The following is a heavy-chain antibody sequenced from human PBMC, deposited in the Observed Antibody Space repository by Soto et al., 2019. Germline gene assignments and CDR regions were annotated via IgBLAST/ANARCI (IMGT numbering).Heavy chain of an antibody. V-gene: IGHV3-23*01. CDR3: TKCPFWATAPDY. CDR2: VSGSGGST. Sequence: EVQLLESGGGLVQPGGSLRLSCAASGFTFSSYAMSWVRQAPGKGLEWVSAVSGSGGSTYSADSLRGRFTISRANSKNTLYLQMNSLRAEDTAVYYCTKCPFWATAPDYWGQGTLVTVSS. J-gene: IGHJ4*02. CDR1: GFTFSSYA. D-gene: IGHD5-12*01.